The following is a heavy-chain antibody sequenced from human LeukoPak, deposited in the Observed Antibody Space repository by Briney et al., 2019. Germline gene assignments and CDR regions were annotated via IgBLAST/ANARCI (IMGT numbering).Heavy chain of an antibody. V-gene: IGHV3-7*01. CDR1: GFTFSSHW. J-gene: IGHJ6*02. Sequence: GGSLRLSCAASGFTFSSHWMSWVRQAPGKGLEWVASIKQDGSDKYYVDSVKGRFTISKDNAKNSLYLHMNSLRAEDTAVYYCARDYFGAMDVWGLGTTVTVSS. CDR3: ARDYFGAMDV. D-gene: IGHD3-9*01. CDR2: IKQDGSDK.